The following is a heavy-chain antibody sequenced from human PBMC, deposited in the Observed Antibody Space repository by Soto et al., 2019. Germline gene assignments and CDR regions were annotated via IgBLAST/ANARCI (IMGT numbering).Heavy chain of an antibody. CDR1: GFTFSSYA. CDR3: ARDKIYCSGGSCYYYSGMDV. J-gene: IGHJ6*02. D-gene: IGHD2-15*01. CDR2: ISGSGGST. Sequence: GGSLRLSCAASGFTFSSYAMSWVRQAPGKGLEWVSAISGSGGSTYYADSVKGRFTISRDNAKNSLYLQMNSLRAEDTAVYYCARDKIYCSGGSCYYYSGMDVWGQGATVKVSS. V-gene: IGHV3-23*01.